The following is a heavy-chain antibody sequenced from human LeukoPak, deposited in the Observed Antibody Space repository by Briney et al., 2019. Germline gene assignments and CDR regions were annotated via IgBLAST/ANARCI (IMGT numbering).Heavy chain of an antibody. CDR3: ATPYCSGGSCYSRSAFDI. D-gene: IGHD2-15*01. CDR2: IYPGDSDT. V-gene: IGHV5-51*01. J-gene: IGHJ3*02. Sequence: GESLKISCKGSGYSFTTYWIGWVRQMPGKGLEWMGIIYPGDSDTRYSPSFQGQVTISADKSISTAYLQWSSLKASDTAMYYCATPYCSGGSCYSRSAFDIWGQGTMVTVSS. CDR1: GYSFTTYW.